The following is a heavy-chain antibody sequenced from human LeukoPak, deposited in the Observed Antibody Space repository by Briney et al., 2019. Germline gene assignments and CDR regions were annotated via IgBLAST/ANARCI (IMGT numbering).Heavy chain of an antibody. D-gene: IGHD5-18*01. Sequence: PGGSLRLSCAASGFTFSSYAMSWARQAPGKGLEWVSAISGSGGSTYYADSVKGRFTISRDNSKNTLYLQMNSLRAEDTAVYYCAKARNGGYSYGRHFDYWGQGTLVTVSS. CDR3: AKARNGGYSYGRHFDY. V-gene: IGHV3-23*01. CDR2: ISGSGGST. CDR1: GFTFSSYA. J-gene: IGHJ4*02.